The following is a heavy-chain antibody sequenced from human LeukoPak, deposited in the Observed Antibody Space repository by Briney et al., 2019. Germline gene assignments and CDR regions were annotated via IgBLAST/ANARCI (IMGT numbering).Heavy chain of an antibody. D-gene: IGHD3-3*01. Sequence: GGSLRLSCAASGFTFSSYAMSWVRQAPGKGLEWVSAISGSGGSTYYADSVKGRFTISRDNSKNTLYLQMNSLRAEDTAVYYCAKDKGDFWSGYPHPFDYWGQGTLVTVSS. CDR1: GFTFSSYA. V-gene: IGHV3-23*01. CDR3: AKDKGDFWSGYPHPFDY. CDR2: ISGSGGST. J-gene: IGHJ4*02.